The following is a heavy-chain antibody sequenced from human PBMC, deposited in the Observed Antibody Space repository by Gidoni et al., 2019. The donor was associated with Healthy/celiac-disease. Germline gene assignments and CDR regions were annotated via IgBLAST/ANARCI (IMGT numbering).Heavy chain of an antibody. Sequence: QVPLQESGPGLVKPSQTLSLTCTVSGGSLSRGGYYWSWIRQHPGKGLEVIGYIYYSGRTYYNPYLKSRVTISVDTSKNHFSLKLSSVTAADTAVYYCARGATGTRGKYFDYWGQGTLVTVSS. CDR1: GGSLSRGGYY. V-gene: IGHV4-31*03. D-gene: IGHD4-17*01. CDR2: IYYSGRT. CDR3: ARGATGTRGKYFDY. J-gene: IGHJ4*02.